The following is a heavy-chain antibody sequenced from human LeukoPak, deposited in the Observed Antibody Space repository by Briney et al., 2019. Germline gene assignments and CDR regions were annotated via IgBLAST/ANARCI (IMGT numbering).Heavy chain of an antibody. V-gene: IGHV1-69*05. J-gene: IGHJ5*02. D-gene: IGHD1-1*01. CDR2: IIPIFGTA. CDR3: ARDLWDDDRDNWFDP. CDR1: GGTFSSYA. Sequence: SVKVSCKASGGTFSSYAISWVRQAPGQGLEWMGRIIPIFGTANYAQKFQGRVTITTDESTSTAYMELSSLRSEDTAVYYCARDLWDDDRDNWFDPWGQGTLVTVSS.